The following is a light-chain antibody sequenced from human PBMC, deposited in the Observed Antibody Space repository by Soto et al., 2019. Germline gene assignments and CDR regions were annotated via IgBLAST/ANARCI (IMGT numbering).Light chain of an antibody. Sequence: DIQMTQSPSTLSASVGDIVTITCLASQSISSWLAWYQQKPGKAPKLLIYDASSLESGVPSRFSGSGSGTEFTLTISSLQPEDFATYYCQKSYSSPINCGQGTRRAIK. CDR1: QSISSW. CDR3: QKSYSSPIN. CDR2: DAS. J-gene: IGKJ5*01. V-gene: IGKV1-5*01.